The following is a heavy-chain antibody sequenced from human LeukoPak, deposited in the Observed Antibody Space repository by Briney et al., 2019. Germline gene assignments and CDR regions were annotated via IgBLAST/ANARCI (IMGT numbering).Heavy chain of an antibody. CDR1: GFTFSDYY. V-gene: IGHV3-11*01. J-gene: IGHJ4*02. D-gene: IGHD2-21*02. CDR2: ISSSGSTI. Sequence: SGGSLRLSCAASGFTFSDYYMSWIRQAPGKGLEWVSYISSSGSTIYYADSVKGRFTISRDNANNSLYLQMNSLRAEDTAVYYCARDVVTATTDYWGQGTLVTVSS. CDR3: ARDVVTATTDY.